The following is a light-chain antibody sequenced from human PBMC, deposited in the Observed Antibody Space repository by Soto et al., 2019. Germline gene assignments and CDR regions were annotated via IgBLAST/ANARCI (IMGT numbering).Light chain of an antibody. J-gene: IGLJ2*01. CDR1: SSNIGSNT. CDR2: GQN. CDR3: AVWDDSLDGRV. V-gene: IGLV1-44*01. Sequence: QSVLTQQPSASGTPGQRVTISCSGSSSNIGSNTVNWYQQLPGTAPKLLIYGQNKRPSGVPDRFSGSKAGTSASLAISGLQFEDEADDDFAVWDDSLDGRVVGGGTKLTVL.